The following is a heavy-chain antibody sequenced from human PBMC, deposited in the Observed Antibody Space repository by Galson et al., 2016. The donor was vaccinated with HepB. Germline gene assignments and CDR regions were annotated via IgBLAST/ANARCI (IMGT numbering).Heavy chain of an antibody. J-gene: IGHJ4*02. D-gene: IGHD6-19*01. Sequence: QSGAEVKKPGESLKISCQGSGYRFTTYWIGWVRQMPGIGLEWMGIIYPGDSETKYSPSFQGQVTISVDKSISTVYLQWSGLKASDTAMYYCGRNGYSSGHDYWGQGTLVTVSS. CDR1: GYRFTTYW. CDR2: IYPGDSET. V-gene: IGHV5-51*01. CDR3: GRNGYSSGHDY.